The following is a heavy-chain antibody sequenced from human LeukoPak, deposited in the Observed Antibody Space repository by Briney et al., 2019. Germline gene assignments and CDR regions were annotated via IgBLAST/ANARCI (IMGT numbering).Heavy chain of an antibody. D-gene: IGHD2-15*01. CDR2: ISAYNGNT. CDR1: GYTFTSYG. Sequence: ASVKVSCKASGYTFTSYGISWVRQTHGQGLEWMGWISAYNGNTNYAQKLQGRVTMTTDTSTSTAYMELRSLRSDDTAVYYCARVRSGTNYYGMDVWGQGTTVTVSS. J-gene: IGHJ6*02. CDR3: ARVRSGTNYYGMDV. V-gene: IGHV1-18*01.